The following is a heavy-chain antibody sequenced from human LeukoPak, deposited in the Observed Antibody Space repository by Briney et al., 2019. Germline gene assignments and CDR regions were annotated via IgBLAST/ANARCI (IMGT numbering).Heavy chain of an antibody. D-gene: IGHD2-2*01. CDR2: IIPIFGTA. CDR3: AARTSIVVVPALKNTKGKDHYYYGMDV. V-gene: IGHV1-69*13. J-gene: IGHJ6*04. Sequence: ASVKVSCKASGGTFSSYAIRWVRQAPGQGLEWMGGIIPIFGTANYAQKFQGRVTITADESTSTAYMELSSLRSEDTAVYYCAARTSIVVVPALKNTKGKDHYYYGMDVWGKGTTVTVSS. CDR1: GGTFSSYA.